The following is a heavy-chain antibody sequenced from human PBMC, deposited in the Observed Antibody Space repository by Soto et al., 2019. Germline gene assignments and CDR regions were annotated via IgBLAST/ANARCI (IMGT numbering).Heavy chain of an antibody. CDR1: GLTFSHYP. V-gene: IGHV3-21*01. Sequence: GGSLRLSCATYGLTFSHYPMKWIRQAPGQGLEWVASITADSRSIYYGDSVEGRFTISRDNAKNSLYLVMNSPEAEDTTIYYCARDAALGIVGATDAFDIWGQGTLVTVSS. J-gene: IGHJ3*02. CDR3: ARDAALGIVGATDAFDI. CDR2: ITADSRSI. D-gene: IGHD1-26*01.